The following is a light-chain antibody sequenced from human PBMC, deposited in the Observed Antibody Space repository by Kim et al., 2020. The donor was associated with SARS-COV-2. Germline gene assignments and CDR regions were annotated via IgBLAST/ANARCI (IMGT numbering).Light chain of an antibody. CDR3: QQRFKWPLT. CDR1: QSVGSS. Sequence: LSPGERATRSCRASQSVGSSLAWYQQKPGQAPRLLIYYASTRATGIPARFSGSGSGTDFTLTISSLEPEDFAVYYCQQRFKWPLTFGGGTKVDIK. V-gene: IGKV3-11*01. J-gene: IGKJ4*01. CDR2: YAS.